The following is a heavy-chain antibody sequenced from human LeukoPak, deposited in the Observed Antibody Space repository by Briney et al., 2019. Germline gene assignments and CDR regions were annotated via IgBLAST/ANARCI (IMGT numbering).Heavy chain of an antibody. CDR1: GYTFTGYY. J-gene: IGHJ1*01. V-gene: IGHV1-2*02. Sequence: ASMKVSCKASGYTFTGYYMHWVRQASGPGLEWMGWINPNSGGTNYAQKFQGRVTMTRDTSISTAYMELSRLRSDDTAVYYCARVRSSSSHSAEYFQHWGQGTLVTVSS. CDR3: ARVRSSSSHSAEYFQH. CDR2: INPNSGGT. D-gene: IGHD6-6*01.